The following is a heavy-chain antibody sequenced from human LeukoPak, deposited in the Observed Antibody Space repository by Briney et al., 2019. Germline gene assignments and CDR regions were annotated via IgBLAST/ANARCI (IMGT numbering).Heavy chain of an antibody. J-gene: IGHJ4*02. CDR3: TTPSGYYDSSGWD. CDR2: IKSKTDGGTT. Sequence: GGSLRLSCAASGFTFSSHAMHWVRQAPGKGLEWVGRIKSKTDGGTTDYAAPVKGRFTISRDDSKNTLYLQMNSLKTEDTAVYYCTTPSGYYDSSGWDWGQGTLVTVSS. V-gene: IGHV3-15*01. D-gene: IGHD3-22*01. CDR1: GFTFSSHA.